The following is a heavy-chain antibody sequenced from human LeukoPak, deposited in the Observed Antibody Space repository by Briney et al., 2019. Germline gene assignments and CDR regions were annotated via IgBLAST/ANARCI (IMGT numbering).Heavy chain of an antibody. Sequence: PGGSLRLSXAASGFTFDDYAMHWVRQPPGKGLEWVSGISWNSGSIGYADSVKGRFTISRDNAKNSLYLQMNSLRAEDMALYYCAKDLFPGSTARNDAFDIWGQGTMVTVSS. V-gene: IGHV3-9*03. CDR3: AKDLFPGSTARNDAFDI. CDR1: GFTFDDYA. CDR2: ISWNSGSI. D-gene: IGHD1-14*01. J-gene: IGHJ3*02.